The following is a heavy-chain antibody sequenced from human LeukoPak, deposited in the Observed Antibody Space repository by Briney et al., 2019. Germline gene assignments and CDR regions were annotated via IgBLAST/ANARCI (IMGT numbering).Heavy chain of an antibody. CDR1: GYTFTGYY. D-gene: IGHD3-22*01. CDR3: ARDRLPRRGSGYYFDY. CDR2: INPNSGGT. J-gene: IGHJ4*02. Sequence: ASVKVSCKASGYTFTGYYMHWVRQAPGQGLEWMGRINPNSGGTNYAQKFQGRVTITTDESTSTAYMELSSLRSEDTAVYYCARDRLPRRGSGYYFDYWGQGTLVTVSS. V-gene: IGHV1-2*06.